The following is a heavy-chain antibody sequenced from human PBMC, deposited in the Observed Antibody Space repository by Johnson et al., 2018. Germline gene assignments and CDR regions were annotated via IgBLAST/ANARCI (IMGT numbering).Heavy chain of an antibody. J-gene: IGHJ3*02. D-gene: IGHD2-2*01. CDR3: ARQLGYCSSTSCYHAFDI. CDR2: ISGSGGST. CDR1: GFTFSGYA. V-gene: IGHV3-23*04. Sequence: EVQLVESGGGLVQXGGSLRLXCAASGFTFSGYAMSWVRQAPGKGLEWVSAISGSGGSTYYADSVKGRFTISRDNSKNTLYLQMNSLRAEDTALYHCARQLGYCSSTSCYHAFDIWGQGTMVTVSS.